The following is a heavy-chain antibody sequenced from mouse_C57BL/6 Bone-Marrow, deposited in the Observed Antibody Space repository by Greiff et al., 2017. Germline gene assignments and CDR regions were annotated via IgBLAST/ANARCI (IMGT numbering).Heavy chain of an antibody. J-gene: IGHJ1*03. Sequence: QVQLQQSGPGLVQPSQSLSITCTVSGFSLTSYGVHWVRQSPGKGLEWLGVIWRGGSTDYNAAFLSRLSITKDNSKSQVFVKMNSLQADDTAIYYCAKNGGAWYFDVWGTGTTVTVSS. CDR1: GFSLTSYG. CDR2: IWRGGST. CDR3: AKNGGAWYFDV. D-gene: IGHD1-1*02. V-gene: IGHV2-5*01.